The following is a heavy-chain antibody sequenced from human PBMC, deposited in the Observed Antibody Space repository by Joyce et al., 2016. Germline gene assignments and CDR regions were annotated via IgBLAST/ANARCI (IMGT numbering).Heavy chain of an antibody. D-gene: IGHD2-2*01. CDR1: GYTFSDSY. V-gene: IGHV1-2*06. Sequence: QVHLVQSGAEVKKPGASVKVSCKASGYTFSDSYIHWLRQAPGQGLQWMGRINPDSGHTIYVEKFQGRVTLTRDAAISTVYMEFRRLRSDDTAVYFCARAPMPPYAFDVWGQGTLVTVSA. CDR3: ARAPMPPYAFDV. J-gene: IGHJ3*01. CDR2: INPDSGHT.